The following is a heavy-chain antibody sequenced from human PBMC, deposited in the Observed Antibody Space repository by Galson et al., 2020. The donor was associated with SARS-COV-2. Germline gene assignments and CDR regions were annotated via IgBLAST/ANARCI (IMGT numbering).Heavy chain of an antibody. CDR2: LTNRGST. CDR3: ARDRNCSGGSCSYFDY. J-gene: IGHJ4*02. V-gene: IGHV4-31*03. Sequence: SDPLSLTCTVPGRSLTSGGYSWSATRQPPAKAVKPTACLTNRGSTYYSPSLKRRVTISVDTSKNQFSLKLSSVTAADTAVYYCARDRNCSGGSCSYFDYWGQGTLVTVSS. D-gene: IGHD2-15*01. CDR1: GRSLTSGGYS.